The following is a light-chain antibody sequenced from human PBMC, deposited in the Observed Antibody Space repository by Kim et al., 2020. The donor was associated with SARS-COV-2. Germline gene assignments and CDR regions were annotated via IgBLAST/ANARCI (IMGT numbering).Light chain of an antibody. J-gene: IGLJ3*02. CDR1: SSDVGRYNL. V-gene: IGLV2-23*02. Sequence: QSALTQPASVSGSPGQSITISCTGTSSDVGRYNLVSWYQQHPGKAPTLLIYEVTKRPSGVSNRFSGSKSGNTATLTISGLQPENGADYYCCSYAHRNTLVFGGGTQLTVL. CDR2: EVT. CDR3: CSYAHRNTLV.